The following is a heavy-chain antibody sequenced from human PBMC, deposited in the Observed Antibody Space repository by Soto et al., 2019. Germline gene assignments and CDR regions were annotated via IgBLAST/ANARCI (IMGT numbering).Heavy chain of an antibody. CDR3: ARDRSVLSLSGYDFGYYYGMDV. V-gene: IGHV1-69*06. CDR1: GGTFSSYA. CDR2: IIPIFGTA. Sequence: ASVKVSCKASGGTFSSYAISWVRQAPGQGLEWMGGIIPIFGTANYAQKFQGRVTITADKSTSTAYMELSSLRSEDTAVYYCARDRSVLSLSGYDFGYYYGMDVWGQRTTVTVS. D-gene: IGHD5-12*01. J-gene: IGHJ6*02.